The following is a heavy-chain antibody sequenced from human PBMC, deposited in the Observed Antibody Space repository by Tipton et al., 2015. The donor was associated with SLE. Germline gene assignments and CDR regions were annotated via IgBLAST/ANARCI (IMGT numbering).Heavy chain of an antibody. CDR3: ARAGRVTAHYFDY. J-gene: IGHJ4*01. CDR2: ISSSGSSI. D-gene: IGHD4-23*01. V-gene: IGHV3-11*01. Sequence: SLRLSCAASGFTVSRNYMSWVRQAPGKGLEWVSYISSSGSSIYYADSVKGRFTISRDNAKNSLYLQMNSLRAEDTAIYYCARAGRVTAHYFDYWGHGALVTVSS. CDR1: GFTVSRNY.